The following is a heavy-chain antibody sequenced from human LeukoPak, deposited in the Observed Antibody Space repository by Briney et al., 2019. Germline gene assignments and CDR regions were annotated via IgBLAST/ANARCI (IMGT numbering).Heavy chain of an antibody. CDR2: IYYTGKT. D-gene: IGHD2-15*01. CDR1: GDYISNSNYY. CDR3: VRLYYYYFSGPPL. J-gene: IGHJ4*02. V-gene: IGHV4-39*01. Sequence: PSETLSLICSVSGDYISNSNYYWGWIRQPPGKGLEWIGNIYYTGKTYYNSSLKSQVTISIDTSKNEFSLNLNSVTAADTAAYYCVRLYYYYFSGPPLWGQGTLVTVSS.